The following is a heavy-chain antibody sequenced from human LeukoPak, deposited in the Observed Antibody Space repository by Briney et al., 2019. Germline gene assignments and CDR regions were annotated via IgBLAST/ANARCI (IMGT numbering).Heavy chain of an antibody. CDR1: GLNFNSRW. CDR3: ARDGGWWRFDF. V-gene: IGHV3-7*03. J-gene: IGHJ4*02. CDR2: IKEDGSET. D-gene: IGHD2-8*02. Sequence: GGSLRLSCVASGLNFNSRWMDWVRRAPGQGLEWVASIKEDGSETHYVDSVRGRFTISRDNDKNSLYLQMNNLRAEDTAMYYCARDGGWWRFDFWGQGALVTVSS.